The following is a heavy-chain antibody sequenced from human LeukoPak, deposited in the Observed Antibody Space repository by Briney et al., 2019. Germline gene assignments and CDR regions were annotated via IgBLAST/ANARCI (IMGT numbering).Heavy chain of an antibody. CDR2: IRSSSSDI. CDR3: ARTHCRSTSCPRNNYFDP. Sequence: GGSLRLSCAASGFTFSYYSMNWVRQAPGKGLEWISHIRSSSSDIYYADSVKGRFTISRDNAKNSLYLQMDSLRAEDTAVYYCARTHCRSTSCPRNNYFDPWGQGTLVTVSS. J-gene: IGHJ5*02. V-gene: IGHV3-21*05. CDR1: GFTFSYYS. D-gene: IGHD2-2*01.